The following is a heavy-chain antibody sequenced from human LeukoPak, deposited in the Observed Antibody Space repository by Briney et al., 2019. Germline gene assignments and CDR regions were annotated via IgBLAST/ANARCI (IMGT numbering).Heavy chain of an antibody. D-gene: IGHD6-13*01. J-gene: IGHJ4*02. CDR2: ISSSNSYI. Sequence: GGSLRLSCAASGFSFTSYTMNWVRQAPGKGLEWVSSISSSNSYIYYADSVKGRFTISRDNAKNSLYLQMNSLTAEDTAVYFCARDSSSNYFDYWGQGTLVTVSS. V-gene: IGHV3-21*01. CDR3: ARDSSSNYFDY. CDR1: GFSFTSYT.